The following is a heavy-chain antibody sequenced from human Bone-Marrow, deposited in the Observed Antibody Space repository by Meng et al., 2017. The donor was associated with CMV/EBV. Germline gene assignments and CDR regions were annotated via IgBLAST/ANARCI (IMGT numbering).Heavy chain of an antibody. CDR3: ARDKVVGATRGMDV. J-gene: IGHJ6*01. D-gene: IGHD1-26*01. CDR1: GFTFSSYS. CDR2: ISSSSSYI. V-gene: IGHV3-21*01. Sequence: GESLKISCAASGFTFSSYSMNWVRQAPGKGLEWVSTISSSSSYIYYADSVKGRFTISRDNAKNSLYLQKNSLRAEDTAVYFCARDKVVGATRGMDVWGQGTTVTVSS.